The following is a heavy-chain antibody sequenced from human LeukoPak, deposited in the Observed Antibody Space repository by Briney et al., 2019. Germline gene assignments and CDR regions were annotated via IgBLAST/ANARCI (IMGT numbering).Heavy chain of an antibody. J-gene: IGHJ4*02. V-gene: IGHV4-59*08. CDR1: GGSFSSYY. CDR2: IYNSGST. Sequence: SETLSLSCTASGGSFSSYYRSWIRQPPGKGLEWIGYIYNSGSTNYNPSPTNRVAISVDTSKNQYSLKLSSVTAADTAVYYCARHGGRYYYDSSGYYYWNYWGQGTLVTVSS. D-gene: IGHD3-22*01. CDR3: ARHGGRYYYDSSGYYYWNY.